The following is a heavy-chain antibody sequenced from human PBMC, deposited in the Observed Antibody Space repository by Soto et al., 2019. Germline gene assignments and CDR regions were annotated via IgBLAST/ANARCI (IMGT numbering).Heavy chain of an antibody. CDR1: GGSISSSSYY. J-gene: IGHJ4*02. CDR3: ARIGSGYLQNVPYYFDY. V-gene: IGHV4-39*01. CDR2: IYYSGST. Sequence: QLQLQESGPGLVKPSETLSLTCTVSGGSISSSSYYWGWIRQPPGKGLEWIGSIYYSGSTYYNPSLKSRVTISVDTSKNQFSLKLSSVTAADTAVYYCARIGSGYLQNVPYYFDYWGQGTLVTVSS. D-gene: IGHD3-22*01.